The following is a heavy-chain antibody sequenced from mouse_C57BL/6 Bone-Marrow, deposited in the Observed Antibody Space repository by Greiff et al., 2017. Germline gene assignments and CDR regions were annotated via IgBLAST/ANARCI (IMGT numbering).Heavy chain of an antibody. V-gene: IGHV2-3*01. D-gene: IGHD2-1*01. CDR2: IWGDGST. Sequence: QVQLKESGPGLVAPSQSLSITCTVSGFSLTSYGVSWVRQPPGKGLEWLGVIWGDGSTNYHSTLITRLSISKDNTKSQVFLTLNSLQTDDTATYYCDSNRVWFAYWGQGTLVTVSA. CDR3: DSNRVWFAY. CDR1: GFSLTSYG. J-gene: IGHJ3*01.